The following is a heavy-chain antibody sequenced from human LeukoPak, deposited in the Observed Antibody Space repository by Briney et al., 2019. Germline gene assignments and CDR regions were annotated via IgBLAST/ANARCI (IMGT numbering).Heavy chain of an antibody. V-gene: IGHV4-39*07. CDR2: IYYSGST. CDR1: GGSISSSSYY. Sequence: SETLSLTCTVSGGSISSSSYYWGWIRQPPGKGLEWIGSIYYSGSTYYNPSLKSRVTISVDRSKNQFSLKLSSVTAADTAVYYCARHGYCSGGSCYVNYFDYWGQGTLVTVSS. D-gene: IGHD2-15*01. J-gene: IGHJ4*02. CDR3: ARHGYCSGGSCYVNYFDY.